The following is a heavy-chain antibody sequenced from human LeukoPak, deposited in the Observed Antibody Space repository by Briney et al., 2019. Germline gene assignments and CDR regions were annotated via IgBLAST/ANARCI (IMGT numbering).Heavy chain of an antibody. CDR1: GYTFTSYG. CDR2: ISAYNGNT. Sequence: ASVKVSCKASGYTFTSYGISWVRQAPGQGLEWMGWISAYNGNTNYAQKLQGRVTMTTDTSTSTAYMELSSLRSEDTAVYYCARDKGTYYDILTGYYPDHDAFDIWGQGTMVAVSS. V-gene: IGHV1-18*04. J-gene: IGHJ3*02. D-gene: IGHD3-9*01. CDR3: ARDKGTYYDILTGYYPDHDAFDI.